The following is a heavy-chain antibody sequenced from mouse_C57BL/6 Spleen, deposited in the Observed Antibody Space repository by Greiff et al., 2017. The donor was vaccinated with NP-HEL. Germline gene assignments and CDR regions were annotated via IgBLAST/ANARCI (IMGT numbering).Heavy chain of an antibody. Sequence: EVQGVESGGGLVKPGGSLKLSCAASGFTFSSYAMSWVRQTPEKRLEWVATISDGGSYTYYPDNVKGRFTISRDNAKNNLYLQMSHLKSEDTAMYYCAREGASITTVVAPFAYWGQGTLVTVSA. CDR1: GFTFSSYA. CDR2: ISDGGSYT. J-gene: IGHJ3*01. D-gene: IGHD1-1*01. V-gene: IGHV5-4*01. CDR3: AREGASITTVVAPFAY.